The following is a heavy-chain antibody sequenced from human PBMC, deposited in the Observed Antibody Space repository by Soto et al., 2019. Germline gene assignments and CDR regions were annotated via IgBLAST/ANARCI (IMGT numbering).Heavy chain of an antibody. J-gene: IGHJ4*02. CDR3: ARVGGTTPGPGDY. CDR2: ISYDGSNK. V-gene: IGHV3-30-3*01. D-gene: IGHD1-7*01. CDR1: VFTFISYA. Sequence: GWSLRLSCVSSVFTFISYAMYWVRQAPGKGLEWVALISYDGSNKYYADSVKGRFTISRDNSKNTLYLQMNSLRGEDTAVYSCARVGGTTPGPGDYWGQGTQVTVSS.